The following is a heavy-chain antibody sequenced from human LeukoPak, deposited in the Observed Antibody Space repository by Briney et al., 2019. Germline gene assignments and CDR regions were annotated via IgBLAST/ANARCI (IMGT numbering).Heavy chain of an antibody. CDR1: GGSISSYY. Sequence: MASEPLSLTCTVSGGSISSYYWSWIRQPPGKGLEWIGYIYYSGSTNYNPSLKSRVTISVDTSKNQFSLKLSSVTAADTAVYYCARGYYDSSGYYQYIFDYWGQGTLVTVSS. D-gene: IGHD3-22*01. CDR2: IYYSGST. CDR3: ARGYYDSSGYYQYIFDY. J-gene: IGHJ4*02. V-gene: IGHV4-59*01.